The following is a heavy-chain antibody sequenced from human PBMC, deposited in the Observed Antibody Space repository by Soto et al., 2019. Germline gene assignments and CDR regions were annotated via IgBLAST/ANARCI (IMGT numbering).Heavy chain of an antibody. J-gene: IGHJ4*02. V-gene: IGHV3-23*01. CDR1: GFTFSSYA. Sequence: GGSLRLSCAASGFTFSSYAMSWVRQAPGKGLEWVSAISGSGGSTYYADSVKGRFTISRDNSKNTLYLQMNSLRAEDTAVYYCAKELMVYARRIYYFDYWGQGTLVTVSS. D-gene: IGHD2-8*01. CDR2: ISGSGGST. CDR3: AKELMVYARRIYYFDY.